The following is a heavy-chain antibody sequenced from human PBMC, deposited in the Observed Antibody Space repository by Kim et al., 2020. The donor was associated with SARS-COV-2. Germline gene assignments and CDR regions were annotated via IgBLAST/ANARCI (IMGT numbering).Heavy chain of an antibody. D-gene: IGHD6-13*01. CDR1: GGTFSSYA. CDR3: ARGHVDTAMVRYSSSWYSEDY. V-gene: IGHV1-69*13. Sequence: SVKVSCKASGGTFSSYAISWVRQAPGQGLEWMGGIIPIFGTANYAQKFQGRVTITADESTSTAYMELSSLRSEDTAVYYSARGHVDTAMVRYSSSWYSEDYWGQGTLVTVSS. J-gene: IGHJ4*02. CDR2: IIPIFGTA.